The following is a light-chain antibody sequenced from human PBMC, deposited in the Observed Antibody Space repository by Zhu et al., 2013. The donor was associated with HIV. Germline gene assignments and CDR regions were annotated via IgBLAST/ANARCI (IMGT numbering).Light chain of an antibody. V-gene: IGKV3-20*01. Sequence: ENVLTQSPGTLSLSPGEGATLSCRASQIVSSSFLAWYQQKRGQAPRLLIYGASSRATGIPDRFSGSGSETDFTLTISRLEPEDFAVYYCQQYGSSPITFGQGTRLEIK. CDR2: GAS. CDR3: QQYGSSPIT. CDR1: QIVSSSF. J-gene: IGKJ5*01.